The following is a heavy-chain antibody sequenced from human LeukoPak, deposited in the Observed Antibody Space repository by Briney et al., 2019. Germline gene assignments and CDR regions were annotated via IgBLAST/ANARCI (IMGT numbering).Heavy chain of an antibody. CDR2: IIPILGIA. V-gene: IGHV1-69*04. Sequence: SVKVSCKASGGTFSSYAISWVRQAPGQGLEWMGRIIPILGIANYAQKFQGRVTITADKSTSTAYMELSSLRSEDTAVYYCARAVRGATRNYYGMDVWGQGTTVTVS. CDR1: GGTFSSYA. D-gene: IGHD3-10*01. J-gene: IGHJ6*02. CDR3: ARAVRGATRNYYGMDV.